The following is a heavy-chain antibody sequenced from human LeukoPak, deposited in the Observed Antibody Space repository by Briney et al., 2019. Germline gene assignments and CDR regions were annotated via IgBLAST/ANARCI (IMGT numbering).Heavy chain of an antibody. V-gene: IGHV4-59*12. Sequence: PSETLSLTCSVSGGSISGYYWSWIRQPPGKGLEWIGYIYYSGSTNYNSSLKSRVTISVDTSKNQLSLKVSSVTAADTAVFYCARDPDFWTGYYYFDYWGQGTLVTVSS. CDR1: GGSISGYY. CDR2: IYYSGST. J-gene: IGHJ4*02. D-gene: IGHD3/OR15-3a*01. CDR3: ARDPDFWTGYYYFDY.